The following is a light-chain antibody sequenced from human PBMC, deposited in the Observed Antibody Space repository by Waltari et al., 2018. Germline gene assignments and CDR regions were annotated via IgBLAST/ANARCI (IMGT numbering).Light chain of an antibody. CDR3: CSYAGSYTWV. V-gene: IGLV2-11*01. CDR1: PNDLGSYNS. J-gene: IGLJ3*02. CDR2: DVT. Sequence: SALTQPRSVSGSPGQSVTISCTGTPNDLGSYNSLSWYQQPPGKAPKLIILDVTKRPSGVPDRLSGSKSGNTASLTISGLRAEDEAEYYCCSYAGSYTWVFGGGTKLTVV.